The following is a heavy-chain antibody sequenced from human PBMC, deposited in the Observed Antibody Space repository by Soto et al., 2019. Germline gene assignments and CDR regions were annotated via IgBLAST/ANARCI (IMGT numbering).Heavy chain of an antibody. CDR1: GLNITNYA. D-gene: IGHD6-13*01. CDR2: ISGSGGTT. CDR3: AKDPSRIPYGMDV. Sequence: GLLRLSYVASGLNITNYAMSLVRQAPGKGLEWVSSISGSGGTTYYADSVKGRFTFSRDNSKNTLHLQMNSLRAEDKAVYYCAKDPSRIPYGMDVWGQGTKVTVYS. J-gene: IGHJ6*02. V-gene: IGHV3-23*01.